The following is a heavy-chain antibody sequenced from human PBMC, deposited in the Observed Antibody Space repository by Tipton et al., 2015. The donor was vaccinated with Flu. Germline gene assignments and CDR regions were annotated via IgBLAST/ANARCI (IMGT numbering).Heavy chain of an antibody. CDR2: TSYDGSDN. J-gene: IGHJ4*02. Sequence: QLVQSGGGVVQPGKSLRLSCSASGFIFDDYAMHWVRQATGKGLEWLAVTSYDGSDNHYAASVKGRFTISRDNSKNTLFLQMNNLRAEDTAVYYCASLYGDYQEFDHWGQRTLVTVSS. D-gene: IGHD4-17*01. CDR3: ASLYGDYQEFDH. CDR1: GFIFDDYA. V-gene: IGHV3-30-3*01.